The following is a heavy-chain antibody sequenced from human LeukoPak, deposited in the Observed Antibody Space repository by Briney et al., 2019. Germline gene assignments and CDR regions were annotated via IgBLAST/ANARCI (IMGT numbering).Heavy chain of an antibody. CDR3: ARGGCSTITCFFFDS. J-gene: IGHJ4*02. CDR1: GYTFTNSD. Sequence: SVNVSCKAFGYTFTNSDINWVRQAPGQGLEWMGWMNPNSGNRGYAQKFQGRVSVTRDTSINTAYMELSGLKSEDTAVYYCARGGCSTITCFFFDSWGQGTLVTVSS. CDR2: MNPNSGNR. D-gene: IGHD2-2*01. V-gene: IGHV1-8*01.